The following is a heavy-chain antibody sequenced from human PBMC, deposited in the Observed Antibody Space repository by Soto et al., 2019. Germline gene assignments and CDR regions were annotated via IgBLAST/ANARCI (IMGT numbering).Heavy chain of an antibody. V-gene: IGHV3-30-3*01. CDR3: AKGGAEYDFWSGQFDY. CDR1: GFTFSSYV. J-gene: IGHJ4*02. Sequence: QVQLVESGGGMVQPGRSLRLSCVASGFTFSSYVIHWVRQAPGKGLEWVAVVSYDGSNKYYADSVKGRFTISRDNSKNTVYLQMNSLRDEDTAVYYCAKGGAEYDFWSGQFDYWGQGTLVTVSS. D-gene: IGHD3-3*01. CDR2: VSYDGSNK.